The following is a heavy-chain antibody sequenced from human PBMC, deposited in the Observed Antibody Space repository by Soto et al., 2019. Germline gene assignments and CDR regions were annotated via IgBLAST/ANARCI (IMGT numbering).Heavy chain of an antibody. J-gene: IGHJ3*01. CDR1: GFTFNYYW. V-gene: IGHV3-74*01. CDR2: IQNDGSRT. CDR3: ARGNLGGFDL. D-gene: IGHD4-4*01. Sequence: EVQLVESEGGLVQRGGSLSLSCAASGFTFNYYWMHWVRQAPGQGLMWVAHIQNDGSRTTYADSVKGRFTISRDNAKNTMYLQMNSLRAEDTAVYYCARGNLGGFDLWGQGTTVTVSS.